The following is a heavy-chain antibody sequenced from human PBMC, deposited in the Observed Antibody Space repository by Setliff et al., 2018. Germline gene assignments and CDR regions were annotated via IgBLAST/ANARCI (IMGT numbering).Heavy chain of an antibody. CDR3: ARAYDSSGYYDYYYGMDV. V-gene: IGHV3-20*04. Sequence: GGSLRLSCAASGFTFDDYGMSWVRQGPGKGLEWVSGTNWNGGSTGYSDSVKGRFTISRDNAKNSLYLQMNSLRAEDTAVYYCARAYDSSGYYDYYYGMDVWGQGTTVTVSS. J-gene: IGHJ6*02. CDR2: TNWNGGST. D-gene: IGHD3-22*01. CDR1: GFTFDDYG.